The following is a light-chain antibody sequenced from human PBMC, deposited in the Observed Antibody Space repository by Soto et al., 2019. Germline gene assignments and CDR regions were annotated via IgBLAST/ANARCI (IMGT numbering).Light chain of an antibody. CDR3: QQYDSWLVWT. J-gene: IGKJ1*01. CDR2: GAS. CDR1: QDVTTN. V-gene: IGKV3-15*01. Sequence: EISMTQFPAILSASPGGGATLSCRAAQDVTTNFAWYQLRRGQAPRLLIYGASTRATAIPARFSGSGSGTEFTLNITSLQSEDIAVYYCQQYDSWLVWTFGQGTKVDIK.